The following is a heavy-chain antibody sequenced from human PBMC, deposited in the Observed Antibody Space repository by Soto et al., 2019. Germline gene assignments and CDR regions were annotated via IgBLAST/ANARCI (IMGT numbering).Heavy chain of an antibody. Sequence: EVPLVETGGGLIQPGGSLRLSCAASGFTVSSNYMSWVRQAPGKGLEWVSVIYSGGSTYYADSVKGRFTISRDNSKNTLYLQMNSLRAEDTAVYYCARGNRPTVTHYWYFDLWGRGTLVTVSS. V-gene: IGHV3-53*02. CDR3: ARGNRPTVTHYWYFDL. CDR2: IYSGGST. CDR1: GFTVSSNY. D-gene: IGHD4-17*01. J-gene: IGHJ2*01.